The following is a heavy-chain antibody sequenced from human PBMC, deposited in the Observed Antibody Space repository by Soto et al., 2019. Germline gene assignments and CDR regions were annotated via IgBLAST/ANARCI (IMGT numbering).Heavy chain of an antibody. V-gene: IGHV1-69*01. CDR2: IIPIFGTA. Sequence: QVQLVQSGAEVKKPGSSVKVSCKASGGTFSSYAISWVRQAPGQGLEWMGGIIPIFGTANYAQKFQGRVTITADEATSTAYMELSSLRSEDTAVYYCARDPGGRSAAGNRYYFAYWGQGTLVTVSS. CDR3: ARDPGGRSAAGNRYYFAY. D-gene: IGHD6-13*01. CDR1: GGTFSSYA. J-gene: IGHJ4*02.